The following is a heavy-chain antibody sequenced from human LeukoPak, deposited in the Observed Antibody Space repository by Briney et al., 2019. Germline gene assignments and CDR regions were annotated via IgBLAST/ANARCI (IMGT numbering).Heavy chain of an antibody. CDR3: ARRLMITFGGVIVIRPGYFDY. CDR1: GGSISSSSYY. J-gene: IGHJ4*02. D-gene: IGHD3-16*02. CDR2: MYYSGST. Sequence: PSETLSLTCTVSGGSISSSSYYWGWIRQPPGKGLEWIGTMYYSGSTYYNPSLKSRVTISVDTSKNQFSLKVSSVTAADTAVYYCARRLMITFGGVIVIRPGYFDYWGQGTLVTVPS. V-gene: IGHV4-39*01.